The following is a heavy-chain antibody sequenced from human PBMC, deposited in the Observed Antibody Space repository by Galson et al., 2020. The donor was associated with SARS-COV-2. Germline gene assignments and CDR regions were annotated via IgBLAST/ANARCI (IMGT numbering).Heavy chain of an antibody. CDR3: ARYLVVPAAMGFDY. Sequence: SETLSLTCTVSGGSVRSSNYYWGWLRQPPGKGPQWIGTVYYTGSTYYNPSLKSRVTISVDTSKNQFSLKLSSVTAADTAVYYCARYLVVPAAMGFDYWGQGTLVTVSS. CDR1: GGSVRSSNYY. D-gene: IGHD2-2*01. J-gene: IGHJ4*02. V-gene: IGHV4-39*01. CDR2: VYYTGST.